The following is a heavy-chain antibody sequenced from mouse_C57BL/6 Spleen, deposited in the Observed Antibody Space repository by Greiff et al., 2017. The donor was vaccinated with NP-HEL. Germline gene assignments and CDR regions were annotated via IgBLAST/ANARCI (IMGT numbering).Heavy chain of an antibody. CDR2: ISYDGSN. J-gene: IGHJ4*01. V-gene: IGHV3-6*01. D-gene: IGHD2-4*01. CDR3: ARQRLRPLFYAIDY. CDR1: GYSFTSGYY. Sequence: VQLKESGPGLVKPSQSLSLSCSVTGYSFTSGYYWNWIRQLPGNKLEWMGYISYDGSNNYNPSLKNRTSITRDTSKNQFFLKLNSVTTEDTATYYCARQRLRPLFYAIDYWGQGTSVTVSS.